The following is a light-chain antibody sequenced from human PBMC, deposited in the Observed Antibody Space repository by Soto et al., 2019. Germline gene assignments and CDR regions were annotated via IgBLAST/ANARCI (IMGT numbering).Light chain of an antibody. CDR3: SSYASGGSYV. Sequence: HSALTQPASVSGSPGQSITISCSGSSSDVGGYNAVSWYQQHPGKVPKLVIYGVSDRPSGISSRFSASKSGNTASLTISGLQAEDEADYYCSSYASGGSYVFGTGTKLTVL. CDR1: SSDVGGYNA. CDR2: GVS. V-gene: IGLV2-14*03. J-gene: IGLJ1*01.